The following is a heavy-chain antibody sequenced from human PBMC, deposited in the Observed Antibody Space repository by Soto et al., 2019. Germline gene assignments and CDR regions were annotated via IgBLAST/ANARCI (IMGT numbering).Heavy chain of an antibody. Sequence: QVQLVQSGAEVKKTGSSVKVSCKASGGTFSSYTISWVRQAPGQRLEWMGRIIPMFGIANYAQKFQGRVTITADKSTSTAYMELSSLRSEDTAVYYCARGYGDSHDYWGQGTLVTVSS. CDR2: IIPMFGIA. J-gene: IGHJ4*02. CDR1: GGTFSSYT. V-gene: IGHV1-69*02. D-gene: IGHD4-17*01. CDR3: ARGYGDSHDY.